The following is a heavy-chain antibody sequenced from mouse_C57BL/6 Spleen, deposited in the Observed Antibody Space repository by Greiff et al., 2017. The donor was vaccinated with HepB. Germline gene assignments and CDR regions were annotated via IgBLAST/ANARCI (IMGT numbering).Heavy chain of an antibody. D-gene: IGHD1-1*01. J-gene: IGHJ1*03. V-gene: IGHV3-6*01. CDR2: ISYDGSN. CDR1: GYSITSGYY. CDR3: ASPSYYYGPYWYFDV. Sequence: ESGPGLVKPSQSLSLTCSVPGYSITSGYYWNWIRQFPGNKLEWMGYISYDGSNNYNPSLKNRISITRDTSKNQFFLKLNSVTTEDTATYYCASPSYYYGPYWYFDVWGTGTTVTVSS.